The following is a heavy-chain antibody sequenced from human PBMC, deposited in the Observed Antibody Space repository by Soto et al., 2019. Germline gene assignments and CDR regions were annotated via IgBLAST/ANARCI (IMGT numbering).Heavy chain of an antibody. CDR1: GFTFTSSA. D-gene: IGHD7-27*01. V-gene: IGHV1-58*02. CDR3: AADLDNWGSYEDAFDI. Sequence: ASVKVSCKASGFTFTSSAMQWVRQARGQRLEWIGWIVVGSGNTNYAQKFQERVTITRDMSTSTAYMELSSLRSEDTAVYYCAADLDNWGSYEDAFDIWGQGTMVTVSS. J-gene: IGHJ3*02. CDR2: IVVGSGNT.